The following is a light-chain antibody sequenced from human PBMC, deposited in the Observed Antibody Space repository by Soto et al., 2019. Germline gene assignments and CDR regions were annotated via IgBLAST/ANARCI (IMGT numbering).Light chain of an antibody. CDR3: LKYHNFWA. V-gene: IGKV3-15*01. CDR2: RAS. Sequence: IVMTQSPATLSVSPGERVTLSCRASQNIYSNIAWYQQRPGQAPRLLIYRASTRATGVPARFSGSGSGTDFTLTVSSLQSDDFAVYSCLKYHNFWAFGEGTKVEIK. CDR1: QNIYSN. J-gene: IGKJ4*02.